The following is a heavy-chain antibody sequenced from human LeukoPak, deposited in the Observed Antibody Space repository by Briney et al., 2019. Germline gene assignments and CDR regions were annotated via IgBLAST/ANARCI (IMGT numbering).Heavy chain of an antibody. CDR2: IYTSGST. Sequence: SETLSLTCTVSGGSISSYYWSWIRQPAGKGLEWIGRIYTSGSTNYNPSLKSRVTMSVDTSKNQFSLKLGSVTAADTAVYYCARELYYYDSSGYYHEGCFDYWGQGTLVTVSS. CDR1: GGSISSYY. J-gene: IGHJ4*02. CDR3: ARELYYYDSSGYYHEGCFDY. D-gene: IGHD3-22*01. V-gene: IGHV4-4*07.